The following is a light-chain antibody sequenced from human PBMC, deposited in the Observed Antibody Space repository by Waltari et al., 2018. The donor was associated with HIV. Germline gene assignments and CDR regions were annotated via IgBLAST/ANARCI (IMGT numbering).Light chain of an antibody. V-gene: IGKV1-5*03. CDR1: QNISDW. J-gene: IGKJ1*01. Sequence: DIQMTQSPSTLSAFVGDRVTITCRDSQNISDWLAWYQQTPGKAPKPLVYKASNLESGVPSRFSGSGSGTEFTLTISRLQPDDLGTYYCQQYKTYSPVTFGQGTKVEIK. CDR3: QQYKTYSPVT. CDR2: KAS.